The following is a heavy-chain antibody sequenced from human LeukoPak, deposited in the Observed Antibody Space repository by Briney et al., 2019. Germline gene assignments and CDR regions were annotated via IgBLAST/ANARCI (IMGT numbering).Heavy chain of an antibody. CDR1: GGSISSSNW. CDR3: ARVDYDSSGYWSDWFDP. CDR2: IYHSGST. V-gene: IGHV4-4*02. Sequence: SGTLSLTCAVSGGSISSSNWWSWVRQPPGKGLEWTGEIYHSGSTNYNPSLKSRVTISVDKSKNQFSLKLSSVTAADTAVYYCARVDYDSSGYWSDWFDPWGQGTLVTVSS. J-gene: IGHJ5*02. D-gene: IGHD3-22*01.